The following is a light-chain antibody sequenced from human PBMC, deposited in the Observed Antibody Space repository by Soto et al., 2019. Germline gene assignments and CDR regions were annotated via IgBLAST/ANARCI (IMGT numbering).Light chain of an antibody. J-gene: IGKJ5*01. CDR1: QTVFFTSNNKNY. Sequence: DIVMTQSPGSLAVSLGERAAINCKSSQTVFFTSNNKNYLAWYQQKPGQPPRLLIYCASTRESGVPDRFSGSGSGTDFTLTISSLQAEDVAVYYCQQYYSTPFDFGQGTRLEIK. V-gene: IGKV4-1*01. CDR2: CAS. CDR3: QQYYSTPFD.